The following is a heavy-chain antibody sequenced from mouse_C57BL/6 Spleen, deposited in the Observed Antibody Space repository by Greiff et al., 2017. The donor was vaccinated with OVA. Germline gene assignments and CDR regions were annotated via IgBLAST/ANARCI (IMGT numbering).Heavy chain of an antibody. CDR2: IYPGDGDT. V-gene: IGHV1-82*01. CDR3: AISSYDYFDY. Sequence: VQLQQSGPELVKPGASVKISCKASGYAFSSSWMNWVKQRPGKGLEWIGRIYPGDGDTNYNGKFKGKATLTADKSSSTAYMQLSSLTSEDSAVYLGAISSYDYFDYWGQGTTLTVSS. D-gene: IGHD1-1*01. J-gene: IGHJ2*01. CDR1: GYAFSSSW.